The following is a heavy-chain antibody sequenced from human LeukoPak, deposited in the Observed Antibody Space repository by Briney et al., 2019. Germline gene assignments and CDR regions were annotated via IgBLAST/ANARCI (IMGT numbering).Heavy chain of an antibody. CDR3: AKPYYDFWSGYSPLNYFDY. D-gene: IGHD3-3*01. CDR2: ISGSGGST. V-gene: IGHV3-23*01. CDR1: GSTFSSYA. Sequence: PGGSLRLSCAASGSTFSSYAMSWVRQAPGKGLEWVSAISGSGGSTYYADSVKGRFTISRDNSKNTLYLQMNSLRAEDTAVYYCAKPYYDFWSGYSPLNYFDYWGQGTLVTVSS. J-gene: IGHJ4*02.